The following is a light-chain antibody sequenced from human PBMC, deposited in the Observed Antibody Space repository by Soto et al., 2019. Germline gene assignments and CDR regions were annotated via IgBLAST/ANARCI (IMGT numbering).Light chain of an antibody. CDR3: AAWADSLNGRV. V-gene: IGLV1-44*01. CDR2: SNN. CDR1: NSNIGSNT. Sequence: QSVLTQPPSASGTPGQRVTISCSGSNSNIGSNTVNWYQQLPGTAPKLLIYSNNQRPSGVPDRFSGYKSGTSASLAISGLQSEDEADYYCAAWADSLNGRVFGGGTKLTVL. J-gene: IGLJ2*01.